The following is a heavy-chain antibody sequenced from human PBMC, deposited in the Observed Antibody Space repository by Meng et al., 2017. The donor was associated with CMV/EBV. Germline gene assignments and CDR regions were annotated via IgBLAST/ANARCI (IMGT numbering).Heavy chain of an antibody. D-gene: IGHD1-20*01. J-gene: IGHJ4*02. CDR3: AVKGYNWNDAFDY. Sequence: TCAVYGGSFSGYYWSWIRQPPGKGLEWIGEINHSGSTNYNPSLKSRVTISVDTSKNQFSLKLSSVTAADTAVYYCAVKGYNWNDAFDYWGQGTLVTSPQ. V-gene: IGHV4-34*01. CDR2: INHSGST. CDR1: GGSFSGYY.